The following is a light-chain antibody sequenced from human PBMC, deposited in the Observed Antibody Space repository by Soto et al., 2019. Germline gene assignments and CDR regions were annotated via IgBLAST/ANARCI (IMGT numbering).Light chain of an antibody. CDR1: QDIITY. CDR3: QQYHSLPPN. Sequence: VIWMTQSPSLLTASVGDRVTISCRVSQDIITYLAWYRQEPGKAPDLLIFDASSLENGVPSRFSGSGSGTDFTLTISRLQSEDFATYYCQQYHSLPPNFGQGTKVEVE. J-gene: IGKJ1*01. V-gene: IGKV1D-8*01. CDR2: DAS.